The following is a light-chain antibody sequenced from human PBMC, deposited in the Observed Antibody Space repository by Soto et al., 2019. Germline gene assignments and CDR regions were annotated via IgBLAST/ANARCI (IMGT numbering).Light chain of an antibody. CDR1: QSVSSSY. CDR3: QQYGSSPPYT. CDR2: GAS. J-gene: IGKJ2*01. Sequence: EIVLTQSPGTLSLSPGERATLSCRASQSVSSSYLAWYQQKPGQPPRRLIYGASSRATGIPDRFSGSGSGTDFTLTISRLEPEDFAVYYCQQYGSSPPYTFGQGTKLEIK. V-gene: IGKV3-20*01.